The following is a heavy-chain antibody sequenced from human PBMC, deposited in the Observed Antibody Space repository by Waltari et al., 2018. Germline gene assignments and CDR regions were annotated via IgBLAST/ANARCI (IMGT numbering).Heavy chain of an antibody. D-gene: IGHD3-16*02. J-gene: IGHJ4*02. Sequence: QVQLVESGGGVVQPGRSLRLSCAASGFTFSSYAMHWVRQAPGKGLEWVAVISYDGSNKYYADSVKCRFTISRDNSKNTLYLQMNSLRAEDTAVYYCAREMYDYVWGSYRYPGYWGQGTLVTVSS. CDR1: GFTFSSYA. CDR3: AREMYDYVWGSYRYPGY. V-gene: IGHV3-30*01. CDR2: ISYDGSNK.